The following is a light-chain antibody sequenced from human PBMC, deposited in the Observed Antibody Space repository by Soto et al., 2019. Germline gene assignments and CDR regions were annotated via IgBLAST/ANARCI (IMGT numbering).Light chain of an antibody. J-gene: IGLJ2*01. CDR2: DVS. Sequence: QSALAQPASVSGSPGQSITISCTGTSRDVGGYNYVSWYQQHPGKAPKLMIYDVSNRPSGDSNRFSGSKSGNTASLTISGLQAEDEADYYCSSYTSSSTYVVFGGGTKLTVL. CDR1: SRDVGGYNY. V-gene: IGLV2-14*01. CDR3: SSYTSSSTYVV.